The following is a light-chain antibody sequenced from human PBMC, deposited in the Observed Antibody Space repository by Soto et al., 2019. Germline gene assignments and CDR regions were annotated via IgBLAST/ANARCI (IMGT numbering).Light chain of an antibody. V-gene: IGLV2-14*01. CDR1: SSDVGGYIY. Sequence: QSVLTQPASVSGSPGQSITISCTGTSSDVGGYIYVSWYQQHPGKAPKLMIYDVTSRPSGVSYRFSGSKSGNTASLTISGLQAADEADYYCSSYTTSSTYVFGPRTKVTVL. CDR3: SSYTTSSTYV. J-gene: IGLJ1*01. CDR2: DVT.